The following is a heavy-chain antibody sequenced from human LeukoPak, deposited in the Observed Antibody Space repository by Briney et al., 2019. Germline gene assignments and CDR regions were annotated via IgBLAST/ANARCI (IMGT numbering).Heavy chain of an antibody. CDR2: IYPGDSDT. J-gene: IGHJ4*02. CDR1: GYSFTTYW. Sequence: VESLKISCKGSGYSFTTYWIGWVRQMPGKGLEWMGFIYPGDSDTTYSPSFQGQVTISADKSISTAYLQWSSLKASDTAMYYCARLGSYSTGWADYWGQGTLVTVSS. CDR3: ARLGSYSTGWADY. V-gene: IGHV5-51*01. D-gene: IGHD6-19*01.